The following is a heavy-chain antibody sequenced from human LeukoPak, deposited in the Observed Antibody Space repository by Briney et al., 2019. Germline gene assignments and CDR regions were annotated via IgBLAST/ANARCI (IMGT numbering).Heavy chain of an antibody. CDR2: IYYSGST. CDR3: AREEEAIAGLFDY. V-gene: IGHV4-31*03. Sequence: SETLSLTCTVSGGSITSGPYHWNWIRQHPGKGLEWIGHIYYSGSTYYNPSLKSRVRISMDTPKNQFSLQLSSVTAADTAVYYCAREEEAIAGLFDYWGQGILVTVSS. CDR1: GGSITSGPYH. D-gene: IGHD6-13*01. J-gene: IGHJ4*02.